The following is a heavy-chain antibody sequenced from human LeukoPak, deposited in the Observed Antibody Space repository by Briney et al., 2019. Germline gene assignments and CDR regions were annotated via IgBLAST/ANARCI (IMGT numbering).Heavy chain of an antibody. CDR2: ISSDGSNK. Sequence: GGSLRLSCAASGFTFSSYAMHWVRQAPGKGLEWVAVISSDGSNKYYADSVKGRFSISRDNSKNTLYMQMNSLRAEDTAVYYCARGVGSGAAIVFGYFDYWGQGTLVTVSS. CDR3: ARGVGSGAAIVFGYFDY. V-gene: IGHV3-30-3*01. CDR1: GFTFSSYA. D-gene: IGHD2-2*01. J-gene: IGHJ4*02.